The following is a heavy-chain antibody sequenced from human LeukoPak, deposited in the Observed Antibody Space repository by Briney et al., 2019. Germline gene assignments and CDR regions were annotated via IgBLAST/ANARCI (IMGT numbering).Heavy chain of an antibody. CDR1: GFTFSSYA. V-gene: IGHV3-30*04. J-gene: IGHJ3*02. Sequence: GGSLRLSCAASGFTFSSYAVHWVRQAPGKGLEWVAVISYDGSNKYYADSVKGRFTISRDNSKNTLYLQMNSLRAEDTAVYYCANDGAYYDSSTDAFDIWGQGTMVTVSS. CDR2: ISYDGSNK. D-gene: IGHD3-22*01. CDR3: ANDGAYYDSSTDAFDI.